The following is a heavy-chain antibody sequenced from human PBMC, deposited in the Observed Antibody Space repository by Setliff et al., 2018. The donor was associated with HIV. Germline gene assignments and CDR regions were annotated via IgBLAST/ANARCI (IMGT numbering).Heavy chain of an antibody. J-gene: IGHJ6*04. CDR3: ARGRVDIVLTDYIDV. CDR2: IYTSGST. V-gene: IGHV4-61*09. CDR1: GGSISSRDYY. D-gene: IGHD5-12*01. Sequence: SETLSLTCTVSGGSISSRDYYWSWIRQPAGKGLEWIGHIYTSGSTNYNPSLKSRVTISVDTSKNQFSLKLSSVTAADTAVHYCARGRVDIVLTDYIDVWGKGTTVTVSS.